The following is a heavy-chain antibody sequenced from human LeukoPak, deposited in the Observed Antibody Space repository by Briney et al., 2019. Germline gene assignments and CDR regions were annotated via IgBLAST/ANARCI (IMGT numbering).Heavy chain of an antibody. Sequence: PGGSLRLSCAASGFTFDDYAMHWVRQAPGKGLEWVSGISWNSDSIGYADSVKGRFTISRDNAKNSLYLQMNSLRAEDTALYYCAKVGFGGFGETGPNFDYWGQGTLATVSS. CDR2: ISWNSDSI. V-gene: IGHV3-9*01. D-gene: IGHD3-10*01. CDR3: AKVGFGGFGETGPNFDY. CDR1: GFTFDDYA. J-gene: IGHJ4*02.